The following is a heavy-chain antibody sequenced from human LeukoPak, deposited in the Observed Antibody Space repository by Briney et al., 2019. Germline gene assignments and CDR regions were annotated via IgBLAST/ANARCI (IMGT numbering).Heavy chain of an antibody. D-gene: IGHD3-22*01. Sequence: GASVKVFCKVSRYTLTELSMHWVRQAPGKGLEWMGGFDPEDGETIYAQKFQGRVTMTEDTPTDTAYMELSSLRSEDTAVYYCATRLGAIDYYDSSGYPRQPQYWGQGTLVTVSS. CDR2: FDPEDGET. J-gene: IGHJ4*02. CDR3: ATRLGAIDYYDSSGYPRQPQY. V-gene: IGHV1-24*01. CDR1: RYTLTELS.